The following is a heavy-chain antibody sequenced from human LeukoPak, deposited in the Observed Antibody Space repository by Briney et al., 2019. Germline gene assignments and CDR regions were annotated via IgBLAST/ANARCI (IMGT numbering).Heavy chain of an antibody. D-gene: IGHD4-17*01. Sequence: SETLSLTCTVSGGSISSSSYYWGWIRQPPGKGLEWIGSIYYSGSTYYNPSLKSRVTISVDTSKNQFSLKLSSVTAADTAVYYCAGLDYGDYKGDYWGQGTLVTVSS. CDR1: GGSISSSSYY. CDR2: IYYSGST. V-gene: IGHV4-39*01. CDR3: AGLDYGDYKGDY. J-gene: IGHJ4*02.